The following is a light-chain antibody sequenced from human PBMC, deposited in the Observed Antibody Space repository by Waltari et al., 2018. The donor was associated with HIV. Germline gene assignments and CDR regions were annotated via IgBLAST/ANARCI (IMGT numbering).Light chain of an antibody. Sequence: SALTQPRSVSGSPGQSVTISCTGTSSDVGGYNYVSWYQQHPGKAPKLMIYDVSKRPSGVPDRFSGSKSGNTASLTISGLQAEDEADYYCCSYAGSYSNWVFGGGTKLTVL. V-gene: IGLV2-11*01. CDR3: CSYAGSYSNWV. CDR2: DVS. CDR1: SSDVGGYNY. J-gene: IGLJ3*02.